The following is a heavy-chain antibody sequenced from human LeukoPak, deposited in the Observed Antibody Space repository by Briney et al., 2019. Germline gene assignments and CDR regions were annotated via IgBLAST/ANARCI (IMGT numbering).Heavy chain of an antibody. CDR1: GYTFTSYD. J-gene: IGHJ6*02. D-gene: IGHD2-15*01. Sequence: ASVKVSCKASGYTFTSYDINWVRQATGQGLEWMGWMNPNSGNTGYAQKFQGRVTMTRNTSISTAYMELSSVRSEDTAVYYCAIRRSCSGGSCYSVYYYGMDVWGQGTTVTVSS. V-gene: IGHV1-8*01. CDR3: AIRRSCSGGSCYSVYYYGMDV. CDR2: MNPNSGNT.